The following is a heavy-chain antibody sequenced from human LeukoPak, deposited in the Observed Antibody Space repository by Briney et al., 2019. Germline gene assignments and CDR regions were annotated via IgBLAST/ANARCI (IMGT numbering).Heavy chain of an antibody. J-gene: IGHJ4*02. Sequence: SETLSLTCTVSGGSISSSSYYWGWIRQPPGKGLEWIGSIYYSGSTCYNPSLKSRVTISVDTSKNQFSLKLSSVTAADTAVYYCARHEDSSGWYRAFFDYWGQGTLVTVSS. D-gene: IGHD6-19*01. V-gene: IGHV4-39*01. CDR2: IYYSGST. CDR1: GGSISSSSYY. CDR3: ARHEDSSGWYRAFFDY.